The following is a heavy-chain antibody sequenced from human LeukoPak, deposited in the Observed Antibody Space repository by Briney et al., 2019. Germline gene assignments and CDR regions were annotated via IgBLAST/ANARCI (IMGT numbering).Heavy chain of an antibody. CDR3: ARKLGPYGSGSYYAAFDY. J-gene: IGHJ4*02. CDR1: GGSISSSSYY. CDR2: IYYSGST. V-gene: IGHV4-39*01. Sequence: SETLSLTCTVSGGSISSSSYYWGWIRQPPGKGLEWIGSIYYSGSTYYNPSLKSRVTISVDTSKNQFSLKLSSVTAADTAVYYCARKLGPYGSGSYYAAFDYWGQGTLVTVSS. D-gene: IGHD3-10*01.